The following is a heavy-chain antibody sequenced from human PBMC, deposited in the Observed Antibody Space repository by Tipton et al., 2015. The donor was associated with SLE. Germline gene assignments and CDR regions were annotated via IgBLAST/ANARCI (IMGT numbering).Heavy chain of an antibody. V-gene: IGHV3-74*01. D-gene: IGHD6-13*01. CDR3: SRDQHVAATDY. Sequence: SLRLSCAASGFTFSSYWMHWVCQAPGKGLVWVSRINGDGSRANYADSVKGRFTISRDNAKNTAYLQMNSLRAEDTAVYYCSRDQHVAATDYWGQGTLVTVSS. J-gene: IGHJ4*02. CDR2: INGDGSRA. CDR1: GFTFSSYW.